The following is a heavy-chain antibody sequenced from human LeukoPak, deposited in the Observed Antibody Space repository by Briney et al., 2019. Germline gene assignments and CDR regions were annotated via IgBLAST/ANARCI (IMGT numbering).Heavy chain of an antibody. V-gene: IGHV3-53*01. CDR1: GFTVSSNY. J-gene: IGHJ4*02. D-gene: IGHD3-10*01. CDR2: IYSGGST. CDR3: ARDKRDYYGSGTFDY. Sequence: GGSLRLSCAASGFTVSSNYMSWVRQAPGKGLEWVSVIYSGGSTYYADSVKGRFTISRDNSKNTLYLQMNSLRAEDTAVYYCARDKRDYYGSGTFDYWGQGTLVTVSS.